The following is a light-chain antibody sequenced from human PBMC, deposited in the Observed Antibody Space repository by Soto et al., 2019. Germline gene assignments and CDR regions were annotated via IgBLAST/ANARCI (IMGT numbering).Light chain of an antibody. Sequence: EIVLTQSPGTLSLSPGERATLSCRASQSVSSSHLAWYQQKPGQAPRLLIYGASNRATGIPDRFSGSGSGTDFTLTINSLQSEDFAVYYCQQYNNWPRTFGQGTKVDIK. CDR3: QQYNNWPRT. J-gene: IGKJ1*01. V-gene: IGKV3-20*01. CDR2: GAS. CDR1: QSVSSSH.